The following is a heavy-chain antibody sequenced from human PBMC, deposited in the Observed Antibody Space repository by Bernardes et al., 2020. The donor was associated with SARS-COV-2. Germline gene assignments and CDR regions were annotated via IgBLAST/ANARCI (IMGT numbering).Heavy chain of an antibody. J-gene: IGHJ6*02. D-gene: IGHD3-22*01. V-gene: IGHV3-11*06. CDR3: ARGYDSSGYYFYGMDV. CDR2: ISSSSSYT. Sequence: VGSLRRSCAASGFTFSDYYMSWIRQAPGKGLEWVSYISSSSSYTNYADSVKGRFTISRDNAKNSLFLQMNSLRAEDTAVYYCARGYDSSGYYFYGMDVWGQGTTVTVSS. CDR1: GFTFSDYY.